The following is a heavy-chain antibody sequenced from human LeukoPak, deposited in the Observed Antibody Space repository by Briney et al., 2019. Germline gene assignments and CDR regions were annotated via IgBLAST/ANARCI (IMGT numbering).Heavy chain of an antibody. Sequence: GGSLRLSCAGSGFTFNSYAMNWVRRAPGKGLKWASSITETGGRTHYADSVKGRFTTSRDNSKRTLYLQMNSLRDEDTAIYYCAKEIYYGSGSYWDSWGQGTLVTVSS. V-gene: IGHV3-23*01. J-gene: IGHJ5*02. CDR2: ITETGGRT. D-gene: IGHD3-10*01. CDR3: AKEIYYGSGSYWDS. CDR1: GFTFNSYA.